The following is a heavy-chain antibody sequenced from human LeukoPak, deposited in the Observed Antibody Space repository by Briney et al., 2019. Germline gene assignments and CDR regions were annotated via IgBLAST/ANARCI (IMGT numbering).Heavy chain of an antibody. CDR2: INHSGST. CDR1: GGSFSGYS. CDR3: ARDHGYYYDSSGYRGSFDY. V-gene: IGHV4-34*01. Sequence: SETLSLTCAVSGGSFSGYSWSWIRQPPGKGLEWIGEINHSGSTNYNPSLKSRVTISVDTSKNQFSLRLSSVTAADTAVYYCARDHGYYYDSSGYRGSFDYWGQGTLVTVSS. J-gene: IGHJ4*02. D-gene: IGHD3-22*01.